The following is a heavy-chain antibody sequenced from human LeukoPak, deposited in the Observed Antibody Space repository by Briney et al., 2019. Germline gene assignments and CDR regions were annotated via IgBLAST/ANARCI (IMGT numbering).Heavy chain of an antibody. CDR1: GYTFTSYY. CDR3: ARVSGTTSLLGY. CDR2: INPSGGST. V-gene: IGHV1-46*01. J-gene: IGHJ4*02. Sequence: APVKVSCKASGYTFTSYYMHWVRQAPGQGLEWMGIINPSGGSTSYAQKFQGRVTMTRDMSTSTVYMELSSLRSEDTAVYYCARVSGTTSLLGYWGQGTLVTVSS. D-gene: IGHD1-7*01.